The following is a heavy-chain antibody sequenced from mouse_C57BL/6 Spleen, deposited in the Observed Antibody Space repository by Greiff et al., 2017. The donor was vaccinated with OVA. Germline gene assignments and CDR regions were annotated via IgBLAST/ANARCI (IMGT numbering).Heavy chain of an antibody. CDR2: IDPSDSYT. CDR3: ARAEMGLRRIDAMDY. Sequence: QVQLKESGAELVMPGASVKLSCKASGYTFTSYWMHWVKQRPGQGLEWIGEIDPSDSYTNYNQKFKGKSTLTVDKSSSTAYMQLSSLTSEDSAVYYCARAEMGLRRIDAMDYWGQGTSVTVSS. CDR1: GYTFTSYW. J-gene: IGHJ4*01. V-gene: IGHV1-69*01. D-gene: IGHD2-4*01.